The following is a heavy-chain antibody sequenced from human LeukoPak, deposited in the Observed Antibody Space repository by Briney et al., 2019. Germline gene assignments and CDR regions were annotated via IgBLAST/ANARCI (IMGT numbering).Heavy chain of an antibody. CDR3: TSSRTDRNDPYSSGHYYYYYGMDV. V-gene: IGHV3-30-3*01. CDR1: GFTFSSYA. Sequence: PGGSLRLSCAASGFTFSSYAMHWVRQAPGKGLEWVAVISYDRSNKYYADSVKGRFTISRDNSKNTLYLQMNSLRAEDTAVYYCTSSRTDRNDPYSSGHYYYYYGMDVWGQGTTVTVSS. D-gene: IGHD6-19*01. J-gene: IGHJ6*02. CDR2: ISYDRSNK.